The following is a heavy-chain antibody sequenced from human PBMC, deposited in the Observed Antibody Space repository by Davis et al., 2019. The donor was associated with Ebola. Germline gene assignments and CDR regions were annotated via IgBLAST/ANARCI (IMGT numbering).Heavy chain of an antibody. D-gene: IGHD3/OR15-3a*01. CDR1: GYTFTDHY. CDR2: INPNTGGT. Sequence: ASVTVSCKASGYTFTDHYMHWVRQAPGQGLEWMGWINPNTGGTNYAQKFQGWVTMTRDTSISTAYMELGRLKSDDTAVYYCARDFSGLFFDFWGQGTLVTVSS. J-gene: IGHJ4*02. CDR3: ARDFSGLFFDF. V-gene: IGHV1-2*04.